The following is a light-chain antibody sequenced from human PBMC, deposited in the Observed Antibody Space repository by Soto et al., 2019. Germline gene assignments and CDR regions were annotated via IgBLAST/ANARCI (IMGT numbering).Light chain of an antibody. CDR1: QTISSW. CDR3: QHYNSYSAA. J-gene: IGKJ1*01. V-gene: IGKV1-5*03. CDR2: KAY. Sequence: DIQMTPSPSTLSGSVGDRVTITCRASQTISSWLAWYQQKPGKAPKLLNYKAYTLKSGVPSSFSGSGSMTEFTLTCSSLQPDHFATYYRQHYNSYSAAFGQGTKVELK.